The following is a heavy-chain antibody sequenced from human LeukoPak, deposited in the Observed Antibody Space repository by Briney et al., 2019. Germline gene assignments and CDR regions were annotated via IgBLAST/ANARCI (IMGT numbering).Heavy chain of an antibody. CDR1: GFTFSSYG. V-gene: IGHV3-30*18. Sequence: GGSLRLSCAASGFTFSSYGMHWVRQAPGKGLEWVAVISYDGSNKYYADSVKGRFTISRDNSKNTLYLQMNSLRAEDTAVYYCAKDTWDGYNHFDYWGQGTLVTVSS. J-gene: IGHJ4*02. D-gene: IGHD5-24*01. CDR2: ISYDGSNK. CDR3: AKDTWDGYNHFDY.